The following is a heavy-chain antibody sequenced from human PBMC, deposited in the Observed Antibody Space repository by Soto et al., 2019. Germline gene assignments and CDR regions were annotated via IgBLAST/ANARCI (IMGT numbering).Heavy chain of an antibody. CDR1: GFSFRTYA. J-gene: IGHJ4*02. CDR2: MSNSGDLR. Sequence: LRLSCAASGFSFRTYAMGWVRQAPGKGLEWVSVMSNSGDLRYYADSVKGRFTISRDNSEDTMYLQMSSLRAEDAAIYYCAKDAARNNGWYYFEYWGQGTLVTVSS. V-gene: IGHV3-23*01. CDR3: AKDAARNNGWYYFEY. D-gene: IGHD6-19*01.